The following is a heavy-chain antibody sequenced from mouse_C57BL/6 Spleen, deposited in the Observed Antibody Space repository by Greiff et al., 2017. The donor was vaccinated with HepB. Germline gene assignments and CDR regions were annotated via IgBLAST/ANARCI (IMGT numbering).Heavy chain of an antibody. CDR2: ISSGSSTI. D-gene: IGHD1-1*01. CDR3: AGERGSEDAMDY. CDR1: GFTFSDYG. Sequence: EVMLVESGGGLVKPGGSLKLSCAASGFTFSDYGMHWVRQAPEKGLEWVAYISSGSSTIYYADTVKGRFTISRDNAKHTLFLQMTSLRSEDTAMYYCAGERGSEDAMDYWGQGTSVTVSS. V-gene: IGHV5-17*01. J-gene: IGHJ4*01.